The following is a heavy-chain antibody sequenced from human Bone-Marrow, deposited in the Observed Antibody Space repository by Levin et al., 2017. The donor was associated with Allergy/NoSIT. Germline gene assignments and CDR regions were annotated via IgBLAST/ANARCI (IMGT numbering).Heavy chain of an antibody. D-gene: IGHD2-2*01. CDR2: ISSSSSTI. J-gene: IGHJ2*01. CDR3: ARGRSRDIVVVPAVGSDWYFDL. Sequence: PGGSLRLSCAASGFTFSSYSMNWVRQAPGKGLEWVSYISSSSSTIYYADSVKGRFTISRDNAKNSLYLQMNSLRDEDTAVYYCARGRSRDIVVVPAVGSDWYFDLWGRGTLVTVSS. CDR1: GFTFSSYS. V-gene: IGHV3-48*02.